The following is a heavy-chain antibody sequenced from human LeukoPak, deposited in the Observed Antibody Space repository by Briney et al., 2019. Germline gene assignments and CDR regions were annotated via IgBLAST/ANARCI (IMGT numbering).Heavy chain of an antibody. J-gene: IGHJ4*02. V-gene: IGHV3-30*02. CDR1: GFIFSDYG. Sequence: GGSLRLSCAASGFIFSDYGVHWVRQAPGKGLEWVAFIRYDGSDKYYADSVKGRFTNSRDDSKNTLYLQMNSLRPEDTAVYYCARGATVAGDFDYWGQGTLVTVSS. D-gene: IGHD6-19*01. CDR2: IRYDGSDK. CDR3: ARGATVAGDFDY.